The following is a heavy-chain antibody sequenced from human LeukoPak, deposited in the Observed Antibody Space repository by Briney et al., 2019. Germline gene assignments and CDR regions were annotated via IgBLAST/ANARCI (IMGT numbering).Heavy chain of an antibody. J-gene: IGHJ4*02. CDR2: ISWNSGSI. CDR3: AYTTVITAY. CDR1: GFTFDDYA. Sequence: GRSLRLSCAASGFTFDDYAMHWVRQAPGKGLEWVSGISWNSGSIGYADSVKGRFTISRDNAKNSLYLQMNSLRAEDTAVYYCAYTTVITAYWGQGTLVTVSS. V-gene: IGHV3-9*01. D-gene: IGHD4-17*01.